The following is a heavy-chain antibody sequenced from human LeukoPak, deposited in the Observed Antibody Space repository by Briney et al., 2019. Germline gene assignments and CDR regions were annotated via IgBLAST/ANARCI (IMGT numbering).Heavy chain of an antibody. Sequence: ASVKVSCKASGYTFTSYGISWVRQAPGQGLEWMGWISAYNGNTNYAQKLQGRVTMTTDTSTSTAYMELRSLRSDDTAVYYCARDRHSGGWYVPRSIDYWGQGTLVTVSS. D-gene: IGHD6-19*01. V-gene: IGHV1-18*01. CDR2: ISAYNGNT. CDR1: GYTFTSYG. CDR3: ARDRHSGGWYVPRSIDY. J-gene: IGHJ4*02.